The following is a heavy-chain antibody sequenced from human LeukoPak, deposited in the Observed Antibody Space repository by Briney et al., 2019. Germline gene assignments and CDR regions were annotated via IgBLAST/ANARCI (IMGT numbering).Heavy chain of an antibody. CDR3: ARHAVVTAVDY. Sequence: GESRKISCKGSGYSFTSHWISWVRQMPGKGLEWMGTIDPSDSYTNYSPSFQGHVTISADKSISTAYLQWSSLKASDTAMYYCARHAVVTAVDYWGQGTLVTVSS. V-gene: IGHV5-10-1*01. J-gene: IGHJ4*02. D-gene: IGHD2-21*02. CDR2: IDPSDSYT. CDR1: GYSFTSHW.